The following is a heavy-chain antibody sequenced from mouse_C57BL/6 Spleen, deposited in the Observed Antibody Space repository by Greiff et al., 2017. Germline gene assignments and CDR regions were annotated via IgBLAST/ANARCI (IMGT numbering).Heavy chain of an antibody. D-gene: IGHD1-1*01. CDR2: IYPGDGDT. CDR3: ARSTTVVESYFDY. J-gene: IGHJ2*01. Sequence: LVEPGASVKISCKASGYAFSSSWMTWVKQRPGKGLEWIGRIYPGDGDTNYNGKFKGKATLTADKSSSTAYMQLSSLTSEDSAVYFCARSTTVVESYFDYWGQGTTLTVSS. CDR1: GYAFSSSW. V-gene: IGHV1-82*01.